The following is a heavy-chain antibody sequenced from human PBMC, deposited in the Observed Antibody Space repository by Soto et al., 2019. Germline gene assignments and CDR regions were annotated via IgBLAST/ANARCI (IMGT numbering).Heavy chain of an antibody. CDR1: GGSFSGYY. D-gene: IGHD3-9*01. Sequence: PSETLSLTCAVYGGSFSGYYWSWIRQPPGKGLEWIGEINHSGSTNYNPSLKSRVTISVDKSKNQFSLKLSSVTAADTAVYYCARDIRHYDILTGYFDDAFDIWGQGTMVTVSS. CDR3: ARDIRHYDILTGYFDDAFDI. J-gene: IGHJ3*02. V-gene: IGHV4-34*01. CDR2: INHSGST.